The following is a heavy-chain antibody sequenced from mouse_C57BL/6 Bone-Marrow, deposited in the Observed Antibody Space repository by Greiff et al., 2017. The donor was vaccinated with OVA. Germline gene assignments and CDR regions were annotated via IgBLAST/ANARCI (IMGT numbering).Heavy chain of an antibody. CDR1: GYTFTSYW. CDR2: INPSNGVT. D-gene: IGHD1-1*01. CDR3: AKINYDGYCAY. Sequence: QVQLQQPGTELVKPGASVKLSCKASGYTFTSYWMHWVKQRPGQGLEWIGYINPSNGVTNYNEKFKSKATLTVDKSTNTAYMQLSSLTSEDSAVYYCAKINYDGYCAYCDQGTLITVSA. V-gene: IGHV1-53*01. J-gene: IGHJ3*01.